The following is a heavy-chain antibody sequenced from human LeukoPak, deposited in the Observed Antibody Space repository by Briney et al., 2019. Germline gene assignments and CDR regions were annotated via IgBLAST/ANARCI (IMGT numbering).Heavy chain of an antibody. J-gene: IGHJ4*02. V-gene: IGHV3-30-3*01. D-gene: IGHD5-12*01. Sequence: GGSLRLSCAASGFTFSSYAMHWVRQAPGKGLEWVAVISYGGSNKYYADSVKGRFTISRDNSKNTLYLQMNSLRAEDTAVYYCAREYSGYDYVEAFDYWGQGTLVTVSS. CDR1: GFTFSSYA. CDR3: AREYSGYDYVEAFDY. CDR2: ISYGGSNK.